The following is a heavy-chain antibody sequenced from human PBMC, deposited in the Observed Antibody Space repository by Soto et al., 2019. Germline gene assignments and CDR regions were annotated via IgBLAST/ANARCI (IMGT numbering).Heavy chain of an antibody. Sequence: GGSLRLSCAASGFTFSSYWMSWVRQAPGKGLEWVANIKQDGSEKYYVDSVKGRFTISRDNAKNSLYLQMNSLRAEDTAVYYCARELTSSSWYKSGYWGQGTLVTVSS. CDR3: ARELTSSSWYKSGY. D-gene: IGHD6-13*01. V-gene: IGHV3-7*04. CDR2: IKQDGSEK. CDR1: GFTFSSYW. J-gene: IGHJ4*02.